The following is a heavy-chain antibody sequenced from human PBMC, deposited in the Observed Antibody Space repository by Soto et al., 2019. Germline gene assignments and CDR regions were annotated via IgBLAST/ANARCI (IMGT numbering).Heavy chain of an antibody. V-gene: IGHV1-58*01. D-gene: IGHD6-6*01. Sequence: ASVKVSCKASGFIFTSSAVQWVRQARGQRLEWIGWIVVGSGNTNYAQKFQERVTITRDMSTSTAYMELSSLRSEDTAVYYCAAGGSSPPYYYYGMDVWGQGTTVTVSS. CDR2: IVVGSGNT. CDR1: GFIFTSSA. CDR3: AAGGSSPPYYYYGMDV. J-gene: IGHJ6*02.